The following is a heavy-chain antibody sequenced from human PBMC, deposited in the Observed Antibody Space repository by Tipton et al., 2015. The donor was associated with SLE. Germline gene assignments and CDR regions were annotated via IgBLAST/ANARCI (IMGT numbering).Heavy chain of an antibody. J-gene: IGHJ4*02. CDR3: ARDSHTDYGDFYVDS. CDR1: GGSFSGYY. D-gene: IGHD4-17*01. V-gene: IGHV4-34*01. CDR2: INHSGIT. Sequence: TLSLTCAVYGGSFSGYYWSWIRQPPGKGLEWIGEINHSGITNSNPSLKSRLIISVDTSKNQFSLKLSSVTAADTAVYYCARDSHTDYGDFYVDSWGQGTLVTVSS.